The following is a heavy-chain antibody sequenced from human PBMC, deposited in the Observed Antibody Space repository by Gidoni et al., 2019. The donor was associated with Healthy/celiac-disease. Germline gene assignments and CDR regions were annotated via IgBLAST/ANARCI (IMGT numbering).Heavy chain of an antibody. V-gene: IGHV4-38-2*01. CDR3: ARYVAVAGTLSDAFDI. J-gene: IGHJ3*02. Sequence: QVQLQESGPGLVKPSETLSLTCAVSGYSSSSGYYWGWIRQPPGKGLEWIGSIYHSGSTYYNPSLKSRVTISVDTSKNQFSLKLSSVTAADTAVYYCARYVAVAGTLSDAFDIWGQGTMVTVSS. D-gene: IGHD6-19*01. CDR1: GYSSSSGYY. CDR2: IYHSGST.